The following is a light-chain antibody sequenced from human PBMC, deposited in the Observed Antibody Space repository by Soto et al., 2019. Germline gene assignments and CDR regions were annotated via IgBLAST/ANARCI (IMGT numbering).Light chain of an antibody. Sequence: VLTQSPGTLSLSPGERATLSCRASQSVSSAYVAWYQQKPSQAPRLLIYGASSRATDIPDRFSGSGSGTDFSLTISRLEPEDFAVYYCQQYGRSPGTFGQGTKVEIK. V-gene: IGKV3-20*01. CDR3: QQYGRSPGT. CDR1: QSVSSAY. J-gene: IGKJ1*01. CDR2: GAS.